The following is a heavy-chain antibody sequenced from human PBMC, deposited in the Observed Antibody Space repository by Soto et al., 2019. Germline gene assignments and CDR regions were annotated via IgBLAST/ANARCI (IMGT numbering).Heavy chain of an antibody. CDR3: AKDLRDYIWGSYGY. CDR1: GFTFSSYA. D-gene: IGHD3-16*01. V-gene: IGHV3-23*01. CDR2: ISGSGGST. Sequence: GGSLILSCAASGFTFSSYAMSWVRQAPGKGLEWVSAISGSGGSTYYADSVKGRFTISRDNSKNTLYLQMNSLRAEDTAVYYCAKDLRDYIWGSYGYWGQGTLVTVSS. J-gene: IGHJ4*02.